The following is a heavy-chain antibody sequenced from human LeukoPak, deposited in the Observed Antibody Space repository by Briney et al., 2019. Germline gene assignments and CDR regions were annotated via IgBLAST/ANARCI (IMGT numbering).Heavy chain of an antibody. CDR2: IYNGGST. D-gene: IGHD2-15*01. V-gene: IGHV3-66*01. CDR1: GFTVSSNY. CDR3: ARDSRYCSGGSCYLAEDYYYGMDV. J-gene: IGHJ6*04. Sequence: PGGSLRLSCAASGFTVSSNYMSWVRQSPGKGLEWVSVIYNGGSTYYAASVKGRFTISRDNSKNTLYLQMNSLRAEDTAVYYCARDSRYCSGGSCYLAEDYYYGMDVWGEGTTVTVSS.